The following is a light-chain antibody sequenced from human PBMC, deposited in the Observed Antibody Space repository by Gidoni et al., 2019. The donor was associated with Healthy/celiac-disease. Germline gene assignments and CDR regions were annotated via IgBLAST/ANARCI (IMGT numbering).Light chain of an antibody. CDR1: SSNIGAGYA. CDR3: QSYDSSLSAHVV. V-gene: IGLV1-40*01. J-gene: IGLJ2*01. CDR2: GNS. Sequence: QSVLTQPPSVSGAPGQKVTISCPGSSSNIGAGYAVHWYQQLPGTAPNLLIYGNSNRPSGVPDRFSGSKSGTSASLAITGLQAEDEADYYCQSYDSSLSAHVVFGGGTKLTVL.